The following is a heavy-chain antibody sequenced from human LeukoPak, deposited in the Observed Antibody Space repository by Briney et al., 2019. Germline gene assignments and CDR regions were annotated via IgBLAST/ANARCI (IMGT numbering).Heavy chain of an antibody. V-gene: IGHV1-46*01. J-gene: IGHJ4*02. CDR3: ARTNSPGYSGYDYLDY. CDR1: GHTFTGYY. Sequence: ASVKVSCKASGHTFTGYYMHWVRQAPGQGLEWMGIINPSGGSTSYAQKFQGRVTMTRDTSTSTVYMELSSLRSEDTAVYYCARTNSPGYSGYDYLDYWGQGTLVTVSS. CDR2: INPSGGST. D-gene: IGHD5-12*01.